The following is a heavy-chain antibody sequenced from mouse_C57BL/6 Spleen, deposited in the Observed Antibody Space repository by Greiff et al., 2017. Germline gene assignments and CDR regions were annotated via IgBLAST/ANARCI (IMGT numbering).Heavy chain of an antibody. J-gene: IGHJ2*01. CDR2: IDPSDSYT. V-gene: IGHV1-69*01. CDR1: GYTFTSYW. CDR3: ARAVYYGTLFDY. D-gene: IGHD1-1*01. Sequence: VQLQQPGAELVMPGASVKLSCKASGYTFTSYWMHWVKQRPGQGLEWIGEIDPSDSYTNYNQKFKGKSTLTVDKSSSTAYMQLSSLTSEDSAVYYCARAVYYGTLFDYWGQGTTLTVSS.